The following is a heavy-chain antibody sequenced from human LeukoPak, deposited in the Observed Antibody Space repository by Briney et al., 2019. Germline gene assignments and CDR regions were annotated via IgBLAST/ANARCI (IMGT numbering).Heavy chain of an antibody. J-gene: IGHJ4*02. CDR1: GFTVSSNY. V-gene: IGHV3-53*01. D-gene: IGHD3-3*01. CDR2: INIDGST. Sequence: GGSLRLSCAASGFTVSSNYMSWVRQAPGKGLEWVSIINIDGSTYYADSVKGRFTISRDNSKNTLYLQMNSLRAEDTAVYYCADSAGDYDFWSGPDYWGQGTLVTVSS. CDR3: ADSAGDYDFWSGPDY.